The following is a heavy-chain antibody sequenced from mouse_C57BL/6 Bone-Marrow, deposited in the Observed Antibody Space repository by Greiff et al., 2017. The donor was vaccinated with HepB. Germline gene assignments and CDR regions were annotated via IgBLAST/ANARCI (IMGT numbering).Heavy chain of an antibody. J-gene: IGHJ4*01. D-gene: IGHD3-2*02. CDR1: GYTFTSYW. CDR2: IDPSDSYT. Sequence: QVQLQQPGAELVRPGTSVKLSCKASGYTFTSYWMHWVKQRPGQGLEWIGVIDPSDSYTNYNQKFKGKATLTVDTSSSTAYMQLSSLTSEDSAVYFCGGATAQATGAMDYWGQGTSVTVSS. V-gene: IGHV1-59*01. CDR3: GGATAQATGAMDY.